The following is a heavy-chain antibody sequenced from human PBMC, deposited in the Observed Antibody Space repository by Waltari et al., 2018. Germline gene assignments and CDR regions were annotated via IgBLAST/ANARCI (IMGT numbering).Heavy chain of an antibody. J-gene: IGHJ4*02. D-gene: IGHD1-26*01. CDR1: GFPLSPYS. CDR3: ARDEIHVGPTNVGVTLDY. V-gene: IGHV3-21*01. CDR2: ISSSNYI. Sequence: EVHLVESGGGLVKPGGSLRLSCVVSGFPLSPYSMNWVRQAPGKGLEWVSSISSSNYIKYADSVKGRFTISRDTTKNSLYLQMNSLRVEDTAVYHCARDEIHVGPTNVGVTLDYWGQGTLVTVSS.